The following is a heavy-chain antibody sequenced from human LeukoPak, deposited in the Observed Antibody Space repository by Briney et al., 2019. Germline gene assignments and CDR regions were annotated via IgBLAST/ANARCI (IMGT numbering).Heavy chain of an antibody. Sequence: ETLSLTCTVLGYSTSGGYYWGWIRQSPGKGLEWIGSIHQTGSTYYNPSLQSRVTISLDTSKSRSSLRLPSVTAADTAVYFCARSKSWAHADSWGQGTLVTVSS. CDR3: ARSKSWAHADS. CDR2: IHQTGST. CDR1: GYSTSGGYY. V-gene: IGHV4-38-2*02. D-gene: IGHD1-26*01. J-gene: IGHJ4*02.